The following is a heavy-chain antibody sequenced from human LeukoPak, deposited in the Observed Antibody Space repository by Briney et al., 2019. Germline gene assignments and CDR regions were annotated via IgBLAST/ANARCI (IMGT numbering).Heavy chain of an antibody. CDR1: GGSFSGYY. CDR2: INHSGST. V-gene: IGHV4-34*01. D-gene: IGHD3-22*01. Sequence: NPSETLSLTCAVYGGSFSGYYWSWIRQPPGKGLEWIGEINHSGSTNYNPSLKSRVTISVDTSKNQFSLKLSSVTAADTAVYYCARGPYVPITMIVVVITGYFDYWGQGTLVTVPS. J-gene: IGHJ4*02. CDR3: ARGPYVPITMIVVVITGYFDY.